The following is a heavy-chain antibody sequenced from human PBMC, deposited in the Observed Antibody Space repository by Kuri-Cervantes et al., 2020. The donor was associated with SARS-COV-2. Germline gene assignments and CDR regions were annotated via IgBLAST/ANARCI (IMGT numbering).Heavy chain of an antibody. D-gene: IGHD4-23*01. Sequence: SETLSLTCAVSGVSVTGGTYYWAWIRQPAGKGLEWIGHLDTSGTTTYNPSLKSRVTISVDTSRNQFSLKLSSVTAADTAVYYCARDLGGSNYGGGDYWGQGTLVTVSS. CDR1: GVSVTGGTYY. V-gene: IGHV4-61*10. J-gene: IGHJ4*02. CDR2: LDTSGTT. CDR3: ARDLGGSNYGGGDY.